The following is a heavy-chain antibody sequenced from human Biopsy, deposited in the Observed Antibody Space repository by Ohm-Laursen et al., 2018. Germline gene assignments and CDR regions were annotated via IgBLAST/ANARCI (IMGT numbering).Heavy chain of an antibody. J-gene: IGHJ6*02. CDR3: ARTLVDCTSGTCYDVGDGMDV. V-gene: IGHV1-69*04. CDR2: IISVHDIA. D-gene: IGHD2-15*01. CDR1: GGTFSSYA. Sequence: SSVKVSCKASGGTFSSYAMHWVRQAPGQGLEWMGRIISVHDIANYAQKFQGRVTITADKSTSTAYMELRNLRSEDTAVYYCARTLVDCTSGTCYDVGDGMDVWGQGTTVIVSS.